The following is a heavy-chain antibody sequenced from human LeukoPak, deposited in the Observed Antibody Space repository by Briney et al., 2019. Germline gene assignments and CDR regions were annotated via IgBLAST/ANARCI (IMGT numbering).Heavy chain of an antibody. CDR2: TFYTGRT. J-gene: IGHJ3*01. CDR3: ARRRHNFDFYNV. CDR1: GDSIISNIYW. Sequence: PSETLSLTCTVSGDSIISNIYWWDWVRLPPGKGLEWIVATFYTGRTFYNPSLKSRVTISVDTSKNQFSLDLNSATAADTADYYCARRRHNFDFYNVWGQGTRVLVSS. D-gene: IGHD3/OR15-3a*01. V-gene: IGHV4-39*01.